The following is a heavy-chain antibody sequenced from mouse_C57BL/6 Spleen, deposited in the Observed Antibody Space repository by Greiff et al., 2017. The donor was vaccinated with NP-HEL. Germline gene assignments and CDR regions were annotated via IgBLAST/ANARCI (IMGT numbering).Heavy chain of an antibody. J-gene: IGHJ1*03. CDR3: ARDDYGRGYFDV. Sequence: VQLQQSGPELVKPGASVKISCKASGYAFSSSWMNWVKQRPGKGLEWIGRIYPGDGDTNYNGKFKGKATLTADKSSSTAYMQLSSLTSEDSAVYFCARDDYGRGYFDVWGTGTTVTVSS. CDR2: IYPGDGDT. CDR1: GYAFSSSW. V-gene: IGHV1-82*01. D-gene: IGHD1-1*01.